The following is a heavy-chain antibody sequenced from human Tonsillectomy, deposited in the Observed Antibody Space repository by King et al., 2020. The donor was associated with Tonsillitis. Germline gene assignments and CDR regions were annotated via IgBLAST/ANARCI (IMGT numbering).Heavy chain of an antibody. CDR1: GGSINSGSYS. Sequence: VQLQESGPGLVKPSQTLSLTCTVSGGSINSGSYSWGWIRQPAGRGLEWIGGMYTSGTANDNPSLQNRATLSVDTSKNKFSLKLSSVTAADTAIYYCASRASTDYWGQGVLVTVSS. J-gene: IGHJ4*02. D-gene: IGHD2-21*01. CDR2: MYTSGTA. V-gene: IGHV4-61*02. CDR3: ASRASTDY.